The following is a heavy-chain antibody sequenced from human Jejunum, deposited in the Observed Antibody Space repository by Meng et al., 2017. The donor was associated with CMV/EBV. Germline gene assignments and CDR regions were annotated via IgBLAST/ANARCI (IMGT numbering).Heavy chain of an antibody. D-gene: IGHD5-12*01. J-gene: IGHJ5*01. CDR2: INSDATST. CDR3: TRGESGYGRFDS. CDR1: GFIFSSHW. Sequence: CAASGFIFSSHWMHWVRQGPGKGLVWVSRINSDATSTTYADSVKGRFTITRDNAKDTLYLQMNSLRDEDMGIYYCTRGESGYGRFDSWGQNPGHRLL. V-gene: IGHV3-74*03.